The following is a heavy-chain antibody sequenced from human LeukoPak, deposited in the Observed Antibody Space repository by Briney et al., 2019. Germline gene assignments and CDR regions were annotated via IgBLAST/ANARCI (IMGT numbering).Heavy chain of an antibody. CDR1: GFTLSSYS. CDR2: ISSSSSYI. V-gene: IGHV3-21*01. D-gene: IGHD5-12*01. J-gene: IGHJ4*02. Sequence: GGSLRLSCAASGFTLSSYSMNWVRQAPGKGLEWVSSISSSSSYIYYADSVKGRFTISRDNAKNSLYLQMNSLRAEDTAVYYCARDRPYSGYDSPSDYWGQGTLVTVSS. CDR3: ARDRPYSGYDSPSDY.